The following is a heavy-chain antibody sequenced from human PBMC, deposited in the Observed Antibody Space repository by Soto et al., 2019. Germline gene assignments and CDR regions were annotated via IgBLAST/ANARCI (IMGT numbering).Heavy chain of an antibody. V-gene: IGHV1-18*01. D-gene: IGHD2-8*01. Sequence: ASVKVSCKASGYTFTSYGISWVRQAPGQGLEWMGWISAYNGNTNYAQKLQGRVTMTTDTSTSTAYMELRSLRSDDTAVYYCARNGVSPYYHYYMDFWGKGTTVPVSS. CDR1: GYTFTSYG. J-gene: IGHJ6*03. CDR2: ISAYNGNT. CDR3: ARNGVSPYYHYYMDF.